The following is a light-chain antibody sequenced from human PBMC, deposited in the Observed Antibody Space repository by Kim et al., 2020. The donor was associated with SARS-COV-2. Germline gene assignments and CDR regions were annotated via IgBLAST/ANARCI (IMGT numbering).Light chain of an antibody. V-gene: IGKV3-15*01. Sequence: SPQGKATPSCRARQSVSPHFSWDQHNPGPAPRRLLYGASTRGTGIPARVSGSGSGTEFTLTISSLRSEDFAVYFCQRYNNWPPFTFGEGTRLEIK. CDR1: QSVSPH. CDR3: QRYNNWPPFT. J-gene: IGKJ5*01. CDR2: GAS.